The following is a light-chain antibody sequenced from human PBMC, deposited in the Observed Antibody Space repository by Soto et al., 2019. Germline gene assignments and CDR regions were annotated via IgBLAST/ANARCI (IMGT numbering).Light chain of an antibody. J-gene: IGKJ5*01. CDR3: LQYQTYST. CDR1: QSIRSL. CDR2: DAS. V-gene: IGKV1-5*01. Sequence: DIQMTQSPSTLSASVGDRVTITCRASQSIRSLLAWYQQKPGKAPKVLIYDASSLGSGVPSRFSGSGSGTEFTLTISSLQPDDFATYFCLQYQTYSTFGQGTRLEIK.